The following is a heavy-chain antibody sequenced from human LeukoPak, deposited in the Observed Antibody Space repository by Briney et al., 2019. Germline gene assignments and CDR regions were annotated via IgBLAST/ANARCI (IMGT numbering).Heavy chain of an antibody. CDR1: GGSISTSNYY. D-gene: IGHD3-10*01. CDR3: ARAADDYGSGSYLGETRFDY. Sequence: SETLSLTCTVSGGSISTSNYYWSWIRQPPGKGLEWIGYIYYSGSTNYNPSLKSRVTISVDTSKNQFSLKLSSVTAADTAVYYCARAADDYGSGSYLGETRFDYWGQGTLVTVSS. CDR2: IYYSGST. J-gene: IGHJ4*02. V-gene: IGHV4-61*01.